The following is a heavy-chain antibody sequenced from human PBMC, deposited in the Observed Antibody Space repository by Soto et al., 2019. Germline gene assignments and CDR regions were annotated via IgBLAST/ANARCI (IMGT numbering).Heavy chain of an antibody. D-gene: IGHD3-10*01. CDR1: GFTFDDYA. CDR2: ISWNGAAT. V-gene: IGHV3-9*01. Sequence: EVQLVESGGGLVQPGGSLRLSCAASGFTFDDYAIHWVRQAPGKGLEWVSGISWNGAATGYVDSVKGRFSISRDNTKNTLYLQMDSLRSEDTAVYYCASLPLYGSGFDCWGQGTLVTVSS. J-gene: IGHJ4*02. CDR3: ASLPLYGSGFDC.